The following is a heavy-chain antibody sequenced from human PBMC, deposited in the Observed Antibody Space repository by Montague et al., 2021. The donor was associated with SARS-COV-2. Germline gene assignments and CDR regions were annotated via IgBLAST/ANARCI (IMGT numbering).Heavy chain of an antibody. J-gene: IGHJ3*02. CDR3: ARGQVTIFGVLIMLPAAGALDI. CDR2: INHSGST. D-gene: IGHD3-3*01. CDR1: DGSLSGYY. V-gene: IGHV4-34*01. Sequence: SETLSLTCAVYDGSLSGYYWSWIRQPPGKGLEWIGEINHSGSTNYNPSLKSRVTISVDTSKNQFSLKLNSVSAADTAVCYCARGQVTIFGVLIMLPAAGALDIWGQGTMVTVSS.